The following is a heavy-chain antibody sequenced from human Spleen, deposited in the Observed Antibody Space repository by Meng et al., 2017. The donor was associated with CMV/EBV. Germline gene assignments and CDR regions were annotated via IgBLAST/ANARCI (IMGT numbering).Heavy chain of an antibody. J-gene: IGHJ4*02. D-gene: IGHD3-3*01. Sequence: GGSLRLSCAASGFTFSSYWIHWVRQAPGKGLVWVSRINSDGSSTSYADSVEGRFTISRDNAKNTLYLQMNSLRAEDTAVYYCARANYDFWSGYSLGYYFDYWGQGTLVTVSS. CDR1: GFTFSSYW. V-gene: IGHV3-74*01. CDR2: INSDGSST. CDR3: ARANYDFWSGYSLGYYFDY.